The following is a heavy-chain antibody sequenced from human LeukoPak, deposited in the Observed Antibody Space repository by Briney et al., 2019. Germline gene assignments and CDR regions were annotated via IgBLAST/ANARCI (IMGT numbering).Heavy chain of an antibody. CDR2: ISSSGSTI. Sequence: PWGSLRLSCAASGFTFSSYAMSWVRQAPGKGLEWVSYISSSGSTIYYADSVKGRFTISRDNAKNSLYLQMNSLRAEDTAVYYCARQGEQWLVEFDYWGQGTLVTVSS. CDR1: GFTFSSYA. J-gene: IGHJ4*02. V-gene: IGHV3-48*03. CDR3: ARQGEQWLVEFDY. D-gene: IGHD6-19*01.